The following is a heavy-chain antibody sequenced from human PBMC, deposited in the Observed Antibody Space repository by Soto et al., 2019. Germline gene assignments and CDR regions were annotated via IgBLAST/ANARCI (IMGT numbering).Heavy chain of an antibody. Sequence: GSLRLSCAASGFTFNTSAMAWVRQAPGKGLGWVSVISGSSASIYYADSVKGRFSISRDYSKNTVYLQMHSLRPEDTAVYYCAKDQVGFCSSTSCFGAFDNRGRGTPVTVSS. V-gene: IGHV3-23*01. J-gene: IGHJ4*01. CDR2: ISGSSASI. CDR1: GFTFNTSA. CDR3: AKDQVGFCSSTSCFGAFDN. D-gene: IGHD2-2*01.